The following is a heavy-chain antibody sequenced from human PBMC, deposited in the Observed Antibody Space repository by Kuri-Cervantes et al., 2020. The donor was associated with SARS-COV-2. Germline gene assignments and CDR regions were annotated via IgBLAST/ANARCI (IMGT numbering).Heavy chain of an antibody. CDR1: RFTFNTYA. CDR3: AREEYSSSWSAVDFDY. Sequence: GGSLRLSCTASRFTFNTYAMSWVRQAPGKGLEWVSAISGSGGSTYYADSVKGRFTISRDNSKNTLYLQMNSLRAEDTAVYYCAREEYSSSWSAVDFDYWGQGTLVTVSS. CDR2: ISGSGGST. J-gene: IGHJ4*02. D-gene: IGHD6-13*01. V-gene: IGHV3-23*01.